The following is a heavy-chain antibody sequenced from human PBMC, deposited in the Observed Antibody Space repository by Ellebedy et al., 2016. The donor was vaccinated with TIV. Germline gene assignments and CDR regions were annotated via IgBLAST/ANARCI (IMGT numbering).Heavy chain of an antibody. CDR3: ARLEPAYYYAMDV. D-gene: IGHD1-26*01. V-gene: IGHV4-39*01. J-gene: IGHJ6*02. CDR1: GGSISSSDHY. Sequence: MPSETLSLTCTVSGGSISSSDHYWGWIRQPPGKALEWIGSIYHSGSSYYNPSLRSRVTMSVDTSKNQFSLKMSSVTAADTAVYYCARLEPAYYYAMDVWGQGTTVTVSS. CDR2: IYHSGSS.